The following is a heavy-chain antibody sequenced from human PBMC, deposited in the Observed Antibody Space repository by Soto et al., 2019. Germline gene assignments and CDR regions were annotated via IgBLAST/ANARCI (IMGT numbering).Heavy chain of an antibody. D-gene: IGHD3-10*01. Sequence: SVKVSCKASGGTFSSYAISWVRQAPGQGLEWMGGIIPIFGTANYAQKFQGRVTITADESTSTAYMELSSLRSEDTAVYYCARDPVYYGSGSYPYYYGMDVWGQGTTVTVSS. CDR2: IIPIFGTA. J-gene: IGHJ6*02. CDR3: ARDPVYYGSGSYPYYYGMDV. V-gene: IGHV1-69*13. CDR1: GGTFSSYA.